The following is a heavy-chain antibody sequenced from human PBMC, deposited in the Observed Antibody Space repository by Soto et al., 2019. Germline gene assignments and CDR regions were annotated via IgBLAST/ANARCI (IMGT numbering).Heavy chain of an antibody. CDR2: INQDGSET. V-gene: IGHV3-7*05. CDR3: AIGPQLLCSSGWYVGY. Sequence: GGSLGLSCAASGFTFSSLWMSWVRQAPGKGLEWVANINQDGSETNYVDSVKGRFTTSRDNSKNTLHLQMNSLRAEDTAVYYCAIGPQLLCSSGWYVGYWGQGTLVTVSS. J-gene: IGHJ4*02. D-gene: IGHD6-19*01. CDR1: GFTFSSLW.